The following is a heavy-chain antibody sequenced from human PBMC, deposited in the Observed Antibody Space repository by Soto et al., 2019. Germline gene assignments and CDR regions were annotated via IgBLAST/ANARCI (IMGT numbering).Heavy chain of an antibody. CDR2: IYYSGST. Sequence: QVQLQESGPGLVKPSETLSLTCTVSGGSISSYYWSWIRQPPGKGLEWIGYIYYSGSTNYNPSLKSRVTISVDTSKNQFSLKLSSVTAADTAVYYCARQGMVRGAGSVYNWFDPWGQGTLVTVSS. V-gene: IGHV4-59*08. CDR1: GGSISSYY. J-gene: IGHJ5*02. CDR3: ARQGMVRGAGSVYNWFDP. D-gene: IGHD3-10*01.